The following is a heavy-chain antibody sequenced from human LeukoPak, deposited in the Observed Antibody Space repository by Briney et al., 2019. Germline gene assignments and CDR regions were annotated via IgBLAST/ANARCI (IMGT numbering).Heavy chain of an antibody. Sequence: LRLSCAASGFTFSSYGMHWVRQPPGKGLEWIGEINHSGSTNYNPSLKSRVTISVDTSKNQFSLKLSSVTAADTAVYYCARRTVRGVIFAYWGQGTLVTVSS. CDR1: GFTFSSYG. CDR2: INHSGST. J-gene: IGHJ4*02. D-gene: IGHD3-10*01. CDR3: ARRTVRGVIFAY. V-gene: IGHV4-34*01.